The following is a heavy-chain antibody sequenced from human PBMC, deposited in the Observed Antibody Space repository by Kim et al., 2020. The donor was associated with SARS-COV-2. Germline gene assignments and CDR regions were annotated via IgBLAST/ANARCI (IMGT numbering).Heavy chain of an antibody. V-gene: IGHV3-30-3*01. Sequence: GGSLRLSCAASGFTFSSYAMHWVRQAPGKGLEWVAVISYDGSNKYYADSVKGRFTISRDNSKNTLYLQMNSLRAEDTAVYYCARGSQQWLVWGAFDIWG. J-gene: IGHJ3*02. CDR1: GFTFSSYA. D-gene: IGHD6-19*01. CDR2: ISYDGSNK. CDR3: ARGSQQWLVWGAFDI.